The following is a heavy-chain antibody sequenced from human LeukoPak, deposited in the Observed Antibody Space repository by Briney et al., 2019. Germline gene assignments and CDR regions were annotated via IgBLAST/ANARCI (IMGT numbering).Heavy chain of an antibody. Sequence: ASVKVSCKPSGYSFTSYGISWVRQAPGQGLEWVGWINPYNGKTNYAQKVQGRVTVTTDTSTSTAYMELRSLRFDDTAVYYFARDPSGNPYFFDYWGQGTLVTVSS. D-gene: IGHD3-3*01. CDR3: ARDPSGNPYFFDY. J-gene: IGHJ4*02. CDR1: GYSFTSYG. CDR2: INPYNGKT. V-gene: IGHV1-18*01.